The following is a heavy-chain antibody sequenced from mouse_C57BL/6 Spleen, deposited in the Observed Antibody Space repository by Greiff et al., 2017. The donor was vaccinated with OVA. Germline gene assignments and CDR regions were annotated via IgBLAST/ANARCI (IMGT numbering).Heavy chain of an antibody. CDR2: IYPGDGDT. Sequence: QVHVKQSGAELVKPGASVKISCKASGYAFSSYWMNWVKQRPGKGLEWIGQIYPGDGDTNYNGKFKGKATLTADKSSSTAYMQLSSLTSEDSAVYFCARNYDQRVYFDYWGQGTTLTVSS. V-gene: IGHV1-80*01. D-gene: IGHD2-4*01. CDR3: ARNYDQRVYFDY. CDR1: GYAFSSYW. J-gene: IGHJ2*01.